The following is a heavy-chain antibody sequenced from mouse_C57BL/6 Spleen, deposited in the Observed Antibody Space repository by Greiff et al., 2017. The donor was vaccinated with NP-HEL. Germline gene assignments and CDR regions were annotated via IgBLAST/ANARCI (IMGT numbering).Heavy chain of an antibody. CDR1: GFTFSDYG. CDR3: ARLYYGSLYYAMDY. V-gene: IGHV5-17*01. D-gene: IGHD1-1*01. Sequence: EVKLVESGGGLVKPGGSLKLSCAASGFTFSDYGMHWVRQAPEKGLEWVAYISSGSSTIYYADTVKGRFTISRDNAKNTLFLQMTSLRSEDTAMYYCARLYYGSLYYAMDYWGQGTSVTVSS. CDR2: ISSGSSTI. J-gene: IGHJ4*01.